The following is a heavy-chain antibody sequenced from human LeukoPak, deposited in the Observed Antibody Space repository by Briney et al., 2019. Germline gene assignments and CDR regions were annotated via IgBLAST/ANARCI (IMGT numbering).Heavy chain of an antibody. CDR2: VSGSGGNT. D-gene: IGHD6-19*01. Sequence: GGSLRLSCAASGFTFSSYAMSWVRQAPGKGLEWVSTVSGSGGNTYYADSVKGRFTISRDNSKNTLYLQMNSLRAEDTAVYYCAKDRQWLVPVVFDYWGQGTLVTVSS. CDR1: GFTFSSYA. V-gene: IGHV3-23*01. CDR3: AKDRQWLVPVVFDY. J-gene: IGHJ4*02.